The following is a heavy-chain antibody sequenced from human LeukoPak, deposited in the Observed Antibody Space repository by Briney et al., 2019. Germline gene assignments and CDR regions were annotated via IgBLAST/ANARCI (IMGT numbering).Heavy chain of an antibody. Sequence: SETLSLTCAVYGGSFSGYYWSWIRQPPGKGLEWIGEINHGGSTNYNPSLKSRVTISVDTSKNQFSLKLSSVTAADTAVYYCARRSSSWYGHFDYWGQGTLVTVSS. J-gene: IGHJ4*02. CDR1: GGSFSGYY. CDR3: ARRSSSWYGHFDY. D-gene: IGHD6-13*01. CDR2: INHGGST. V-gene: IGHV4-34*01.